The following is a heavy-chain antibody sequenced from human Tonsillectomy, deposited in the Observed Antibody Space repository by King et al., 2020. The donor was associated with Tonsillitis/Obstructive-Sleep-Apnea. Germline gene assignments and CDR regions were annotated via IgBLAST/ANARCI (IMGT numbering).Heavy chain of an antibody. Sequence: QLVQSGAEVKKPGESLRISCKGSGYIFTSYWNSGVRQMPGKGLEWMGRIDPSDSYINYSPSFQGHVTISADKSISTAYLQWSSLKASDTAMYYCARHSPYFDWLLYFEYWGQGTLVTVSS. J-gene: IGHJ4*02. CDR1: GYIFTSYW. V-gene: IGHV5-10-1*03. CDR3: ARHSPYFDWLLYFEY. CDR2: IDPSDSYI. D-gene: IGHD3-9*01.